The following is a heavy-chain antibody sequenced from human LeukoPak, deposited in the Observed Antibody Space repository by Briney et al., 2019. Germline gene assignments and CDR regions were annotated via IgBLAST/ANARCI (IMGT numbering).Heavy chain of an antibody. CDR3: ARASGPQGFLGPDYYYYYYMDV. D-gene: IGHD3-3*01. CDR2: IYTSGST. V-gene: IGHV4-4*07. Sequence: KPSETLSLTCTVSGGSISSYYWSWIRQPAGKGLEWIGRIYTSGSTNYNPSLKSRVTMSVDTSKNQFSLKLSSVTAADTAVYYCARASGPQGFLGPDYYYYYYMDVWGKGTTVTISS. J-gene: IGHJ6*03. CDR1: GGSISSYY.